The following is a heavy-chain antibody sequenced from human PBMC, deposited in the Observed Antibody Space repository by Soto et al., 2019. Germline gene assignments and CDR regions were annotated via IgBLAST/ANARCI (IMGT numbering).Heavy chain of an antibody. CDR3: AKVPKLDTVTTWWVDP. CDR2: ISFDGTTK. J-gene: IGHJ5*02. V-gene: IGHV3-30*18. Sequence: QVQLVESGGGVVQPGRSLRLSCAASGFTFSNYGMHWVRQAPGTGLEWVAFISFDGTTKYYADSVRGRVTISRDNSRNTLYLQMNSLRAEDTAEYYCAKVPKLDTVTTWWVDPWGQGNLVTVSS. D-gene: IGHD4-17*01. CDR1: GFTFSNYG.